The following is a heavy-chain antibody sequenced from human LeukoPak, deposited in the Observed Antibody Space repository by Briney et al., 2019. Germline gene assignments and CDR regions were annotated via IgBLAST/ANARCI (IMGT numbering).Heavy chain of an antibody. CDR1: GXTFSSYS. Sequence: GGSLRLSCAASGXTFSSYSMNWVRQAPGKGLEWVSYISSSSTIYYADSVKGRFTISRDNAKNSLYLQMNSLRDEDTAVYYCAREGAGRIDAFDIWGQGTMVTVSS. CDR2: ISSSSTI. CDR3: AREGAGRIDAFDI. J-gene: IGHJ3*02. V-gene: IGHV3-48*02. D-gene: IGHD3-10*01.